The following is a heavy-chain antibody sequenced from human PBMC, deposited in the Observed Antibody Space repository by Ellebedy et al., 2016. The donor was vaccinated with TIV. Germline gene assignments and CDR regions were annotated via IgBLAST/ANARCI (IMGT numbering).Heavy chain of an antibody. Sequence: MPSETLSLTCTVSGGSISSSDYYWGWIRQPPGMGLEWIGTIHCGGSTYYTPSLKSRVTISADMSNSRFSLALTSVTAADTAIYLCARRRVHVMPHAFDSWGQGTMVIVSS. J-gene: IGHJ3*01. CDR3: ARRRVHVMPHAFDS. D-gene: IGHD2-2*01. CDR1: GGSISSSDYY. CDR2: IHCGGST. V-gene: IGHV4-39*01.